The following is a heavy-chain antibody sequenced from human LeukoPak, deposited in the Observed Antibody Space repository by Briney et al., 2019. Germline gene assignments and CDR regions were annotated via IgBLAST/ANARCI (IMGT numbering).Heavy chain of an antibody. D-gene: IGHD1-26*01. CDR2: ISSSGSTI. CDR3: AKGHIVGATYDAFDI. Sequence: GGSLRLSCAASGFTFSSYGMHWVRQAPGKGLEWVSYISSSGSTIYYADSVKGRFTISRDNSKNTLYLQMNSLRAEDTAVYYCAKGHIVGATYDAFDIWGQGTMVTVSS. CDR1: GFTFSSYG. J-gene: IGHJ3*02. V-gene: IGHV3-48*01.